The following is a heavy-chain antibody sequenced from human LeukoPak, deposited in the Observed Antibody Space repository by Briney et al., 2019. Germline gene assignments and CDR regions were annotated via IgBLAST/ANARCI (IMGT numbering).Heavy chain of an antibody. CDR1: GFTSSSYA. CDR3: VKRLNNYFDY. V-gene: IGHV3-64D*06. CDR2: ISSNGGST. Sequence: PGGSLRLSCSASGFTSSSYAMHWVRQAPGKGLEFVSGISSNGGSTYYTDPVKGRLTISRDNSKNTVYLQMSSLRPEDTAVYFCVKRLNNYFDYWGQGTLVTVSS. J-gene: IGHJ4*02. D-gene: IGHD4/OR15-4a*01.